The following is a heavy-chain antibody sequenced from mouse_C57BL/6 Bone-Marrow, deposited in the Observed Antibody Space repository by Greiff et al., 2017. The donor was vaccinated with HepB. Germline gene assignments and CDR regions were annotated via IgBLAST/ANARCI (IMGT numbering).Heavy chain of an antibody. CDR3: ARWGDYDVFDY. V-gene: IGHV1-19*01. CDR1: GYTFTDYY. D-gene: IGHD2-4*01. J-gene: IGHJ2*01. Sequence: VQLQQSGPVLVKPGASVKMSCKASGYTFTDYYMNWVKQSHGKSLEWIGVINPYNGGTSYKQKFKGKATLTVDKSSSTAYMELNSLTSEDSAVYYCARWGDYDVFDYWGQGTTLTVSS. CDR2: INPYNGGT.